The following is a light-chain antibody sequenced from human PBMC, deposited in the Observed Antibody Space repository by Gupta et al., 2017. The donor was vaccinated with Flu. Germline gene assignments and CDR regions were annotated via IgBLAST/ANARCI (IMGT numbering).Light chain of an antibody. CDR3: QSYATSMSGVV. Sequence: QSVLTQPPSLSGAPGHRVTISCTGNSSNIGTDYHVHWYQHHPGKAPKLSIYGITNRPSGVPDRFSGSRSGTSASLAITGLQAEDEADYYCQSYATSMSGVVFGGGTKLTVL. CDR2: GIT. J-gene: IGLJ3*02. CDR1: SSNIGTDYH. V-gene: IGLV1-40*01.